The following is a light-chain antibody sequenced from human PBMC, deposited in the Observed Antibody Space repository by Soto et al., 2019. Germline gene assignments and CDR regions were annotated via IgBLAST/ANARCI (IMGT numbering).Light chain of an antibody. CDR1: QSVRNN. V-gene: IGKV3-15*01. Sequence: EIVMTQSPATLSVSPGERVTLSCRASQSVRNNLVWYQQKSGQAPRLLIYDASTRAAGIPGRFSGSGSGTEFTLTISSLQSEDFAVYFCQQYNNWPLTFGPGTKVEI. CDR3: QQYNNWPLT. CDR2: DAS. J-gene: IGKJ3*01.